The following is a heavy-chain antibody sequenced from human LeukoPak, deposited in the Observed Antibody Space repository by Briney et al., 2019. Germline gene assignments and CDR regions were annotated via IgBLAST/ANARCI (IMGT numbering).Heavy chain of an antibody. CDR2: IYHSGNT. V-gene: IGHV4-4*02. CDR1: GASISSDNW. CDR3: TVVPTANSGFDL. D-gene: IGHD2-2*01. J-gene: IGHJ5*02. Sequence: PSGTLSLTCAVSGASISSDNWWTWVRQPPGKGLEWVGEIYHSGNTKYNPSLKSRVTISIDKSKNQVSLKLNSVTAADTAIYYCTVVPTANSGFDLWGQGTLVTVSS.